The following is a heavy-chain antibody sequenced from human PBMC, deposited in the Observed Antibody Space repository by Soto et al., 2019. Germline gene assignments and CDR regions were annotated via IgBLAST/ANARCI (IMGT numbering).Heavy chain of an antibody. CDR2: IIPIFGTA. J-gene: IGHJ4*02. D-gene: IGHD3-22*01. CDR3: ARGSAAYYDSSGPPHY. V-gene: IGHV1-69*13. Sequence: SAKVSCKASVRTFSSYAISWVRPAPGQGLEWMGGIIPIFGTANYAQKFQGRVTITADESTSTAYMELSSLRSEDTAVYYCARGSAAYYDSSGPPHYWGQGTLVTVSS. CDR1: VRTFSSYA.